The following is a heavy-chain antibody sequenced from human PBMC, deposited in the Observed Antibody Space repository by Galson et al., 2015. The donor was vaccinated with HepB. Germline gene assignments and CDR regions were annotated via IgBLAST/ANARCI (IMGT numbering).Heavy chain of an antibody. CDR2: ISYDGSNK. Sequence: CLRLSCAASGFTFSGFAMNWVRQAPGKGLERVVVISYDGSNKYYADSVKGRFTISRDNSKNTLYLQMNSLRGDDTAVYYCARAADTAAAPDYWGQGTLVTVSS. D-gene: IGHD5-18*01. CDR1: GFTFSGFA. V-gene: IGHV3-30*03. CDR3: ARAADTAAAPDY. J-gene: IGHJ4*02.